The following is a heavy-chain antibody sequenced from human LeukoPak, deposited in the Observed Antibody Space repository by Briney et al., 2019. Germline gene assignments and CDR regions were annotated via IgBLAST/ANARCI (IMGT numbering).Heavy chain of an antibody. Sequence: GGSLRLSCAASGFTFSSYAMSWVRQAPGKGLEWVSAISGSGGSTYYADSEKGRFTISRDNSKNTLYLQMNSLRAEDTTVYYCAKEPSIAARLYWFDPWGQGTLVTVSS. CDR2: ISGSGGST. CDR3: AKEPSIAARLYWFDP. J-gene: IGHJ5*02. V-gene: IGHV3-23*01. CDR1: GFTFSSYA. D-gene: IGHD6-6*01.